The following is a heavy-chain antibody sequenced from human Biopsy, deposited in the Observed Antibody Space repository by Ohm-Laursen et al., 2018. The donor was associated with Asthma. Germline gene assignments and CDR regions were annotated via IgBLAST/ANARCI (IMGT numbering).Heavy chain of an antibody. CDR3: ARAKSGSFYSPADY. J-gene: IGHJ4*02. D-gene: IGHD1-26*01. V-gene: IGHV3-30-3*01. CDR2: GGSYYDRGLK. CDR1: GFTFRSYA. Sequence: SLRLSCSASGFTFRSYAMHWVRQAPGKGLEWVAVGGSYYDRGLKYYADSVKGRFSISRDNSKNTLYLQMNSLRVEDTAVFYCARAKSGSFYSPADYWGQGTLITVSS.